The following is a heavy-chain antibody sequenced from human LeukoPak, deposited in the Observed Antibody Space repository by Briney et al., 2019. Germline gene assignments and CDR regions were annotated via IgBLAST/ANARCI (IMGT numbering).Heavy chain of an antibody. D-gene: IGHD3-22*01. CDR1: GGTFSSYA. Sequence: ASVKVSCKASGGTFSSYAISWVRQAPGQGLEWMGGIIPIFGTANYAQKFQGRVTITTDESTSTAYMELSSLRSEDTAVYYCATVHYYGSSGYFNYWGQGTLVTVSS. J-gene: IGHJ4*02. V-gene: IGHV1-69*05. CDR2: IIPIFGTA. CDR3: ATVHYYGSSGYFNY.